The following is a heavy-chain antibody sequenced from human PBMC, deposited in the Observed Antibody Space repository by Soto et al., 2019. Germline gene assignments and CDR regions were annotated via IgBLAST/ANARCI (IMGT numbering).Heavy chain of an antibody. V-gene: IGHV4-59*01. CDR3: ARLTDDGHYGYNSGLDD. Sequence: SETLSLTCTVSGGSISSYYWSWIRQPPGKGLEWIGYIYYSGSTNYNPSLKSRVTISVDTSKNQFSLKLSSVTAADTAVYYCARLTDDGHYGYNSGLDDGCQGTTVTVSS. CDR1: GGSISSYY. D-gene: IGHD4-17*01. J-gene: IGHJ6*02. CDR2: IYYSGST.